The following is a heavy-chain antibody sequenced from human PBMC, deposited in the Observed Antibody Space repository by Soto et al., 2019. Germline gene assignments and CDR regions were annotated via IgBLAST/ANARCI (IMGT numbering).Heavy chain of an antibody. V-gene: IGHV3-23*01. D-gene: IGHD2-21*02. J-gene: IGHJ4*02. CDR3: AKALLSVVVTVDY. CDR2: ISGSGGST. CDR1: GFTFSSYA. Sequence: GSLRLSCAASGFTFSSYAMSWVRQDPGKGLEWVSDISGSGGSTYYADSVKGRFTISRDNSKNTLYLQMNSLRAEDTAVYYCAKALLSVVVTVDYWGQGTLVTVSS.